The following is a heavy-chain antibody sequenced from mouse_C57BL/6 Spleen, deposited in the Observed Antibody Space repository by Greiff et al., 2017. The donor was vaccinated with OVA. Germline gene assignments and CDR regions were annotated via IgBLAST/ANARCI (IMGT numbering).Heavy chain of an antibody. J-gene: IGHJ2*01. V-gene: IGHV1-15*01. CDR2: IDPETGGT. Sequence: QVQLKESGAELVRPGASVTLSCKASGYTFTDYEMHWVKQTPVHGLEWIGAIDPETGGTAYNQKFKGKAILTADKSSSTAYMELRSLTSEDSAVYYCTRCYYGSSFDYWGQGTTLTVSS. CDR1: GYTFTDYE. CDR3: TRCYYGSSFDY. D-gene: IGHD1-1*01.